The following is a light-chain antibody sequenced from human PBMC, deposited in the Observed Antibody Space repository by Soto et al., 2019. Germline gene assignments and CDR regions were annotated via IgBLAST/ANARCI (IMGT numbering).Light chain of an antibody. Sequence: NFMLTQPHSVSESPGKTVTISCTRSSGSIASNYVQWYQQRPGSAPTTVIYEDNQRPSGVPDRFSGSIDSSSNSASLTISRLKTEDEADYCCQSYDSSNHVVFGGGTKVTVL. J-gene: IGLJ2*01. CDR3: QSYDSSNHVV. CDR1: SGSIASNY. V-gene: IGLV6-57*03. CDR2: EDN.